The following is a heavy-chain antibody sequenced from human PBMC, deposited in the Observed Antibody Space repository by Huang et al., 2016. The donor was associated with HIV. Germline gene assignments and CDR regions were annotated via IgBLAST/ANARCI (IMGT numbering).Heavy chain of an antibody. D-gene: IGHD3-22*01. CDR1: GFILSKYG. Sequence: VQLIESGGGVVQPGKSLRLSCATSGFILSKYGMHWVRQAQGKGLKVVAVKRNDGRKKKYAEYVGGRFTGGRDNGNNTLFLQMRSLGVDDTAVYYCARGDYYDSSGYHPGYFDYWGQGILVTVSS. V-gene: IGHV3-33*04. CDR2: KRNDGRKK. CDR3: ARGDYYDSSGYHPGYFDY. J-gene: IGHJ4*02.